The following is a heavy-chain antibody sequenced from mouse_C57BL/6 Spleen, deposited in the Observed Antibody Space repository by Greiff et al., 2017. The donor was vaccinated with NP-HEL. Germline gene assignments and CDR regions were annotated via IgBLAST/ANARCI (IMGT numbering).Heavy chain of an antibody. CDR2: IRNKANGYTT. V-gene: IGHV7-3*01. Sequence: EVKLMESGGGLVQPGGSLSLSCAASGFTFTDYYMSWVRQPPGKALEWLGFIRNKANGYTTEYSASVKGRFTISRDNSQSILYLQMNALRAEDSATYYCARNYDGYYGYYAMDYWGQGTSVTVSS. J-gene: IGHJ4*01. CDR3: ARNYDGYYGYYAMDY. CDR1: GFTFTDYY. D-gene: IGHD2-3*01.